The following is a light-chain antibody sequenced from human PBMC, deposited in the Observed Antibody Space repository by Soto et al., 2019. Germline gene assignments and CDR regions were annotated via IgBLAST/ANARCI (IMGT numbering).Light chain of an antibody. V-gene: IGLV1-40*01. Sequence: QSVLTQPPSESGAPGQRVTISCTGSSSNIGAGYDVHWYQQLPGTAPKLLIYGNSNRPSGVPDRFSGSKSGTSASLAITGLQAEDEADYYCQSYDSSLSVLVVFGGGTKLTVL. CDR2: GNS. J-gene: IGLJ2*01. CDR3: QSYDSSLSVLVV. CDR1: SSNIGAGYD.